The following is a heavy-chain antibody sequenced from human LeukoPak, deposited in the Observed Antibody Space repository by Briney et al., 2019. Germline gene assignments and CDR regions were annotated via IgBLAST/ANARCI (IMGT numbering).Heavy chain of an antibody. CDR2: IYYSGST. D-gene: IGHD6-19*01. CDR3: ARDFLSGWGLDAFDI. CDR1: GGSISSYY. Sequence: SETLSLTCTVSGGSISSYYWSWIRQPPGKGLEWIGYIYYSGSTNYNPSLKSRVTISVDTSKNQFSLKLSSVTAADTAVYYCARDFLSGWGLDAFDIWGQGTMVTVSS. V-gene: IGHV4-59*01. J-gene: IGHJ3*02.